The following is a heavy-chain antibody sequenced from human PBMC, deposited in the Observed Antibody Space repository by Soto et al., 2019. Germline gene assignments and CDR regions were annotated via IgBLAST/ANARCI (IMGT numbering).Heavy chain of an antibody. D-gene: IGHD6-19*01. J-gene: IGHJ4*02. V-gene: IGHV4-30-2*01. CDR1: GGSISSGGYS. Sequence: QLQLQESGSGLVKPSQTLSLTCTVSGGSISSGGYSWSWIRQPPGKGLEWIGYIYHSGSTYYNPSLKSRVTMSVDSSKNQFSLRLSSVTAADTAVYYCASAGGLGAVAADYWGQGTLVTVSS. CDR3: ASAGGLGAVAADY. CDR2: IYHSGST.